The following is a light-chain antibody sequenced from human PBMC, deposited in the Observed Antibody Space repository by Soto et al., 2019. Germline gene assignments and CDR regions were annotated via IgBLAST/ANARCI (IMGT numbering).Light chain of an antibody. J-gene: IGLJ2*01. Sequence: QSVLTQSPSASAYLGASVKLTCTLSSWHSSYAIAWHQQQPEKGPRYLMKLNSDGSHSKGDGIPDRFSGSSSGAERYLTISSLQYEDEADYYCQTWGTGIRVFGGGTKVPS. V-gene: IGLV4-69*01. CDR2: LNSDGSH. CDR1: SWHSSYA. CDR3: QTWGTGIRV.